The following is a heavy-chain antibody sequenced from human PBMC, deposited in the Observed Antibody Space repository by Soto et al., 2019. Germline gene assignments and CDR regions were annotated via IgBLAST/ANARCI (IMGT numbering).Heavy chain of an antibody. CDR2: IIPIFGTA. D-gene: IGHD1-26*01. V-gene: IGHV1-69*01. Sequence: QVQLVQSGAEVKKPGSSVKVSCKASGGTFSSYAISWVRQAPGQGLEWMGGIIPIFGTANYAQKFQGRVTITADESTSTGYMELSSLRSEDTALYYCARDPGIVGATLDAVADYYYYYGMDVWGQGTTVTVSS. J-gene: IGHJ6*02. CDR3: ARDPGIVGATLDAVADYYYYYGMDV. CDR1: GGTFSSYA.